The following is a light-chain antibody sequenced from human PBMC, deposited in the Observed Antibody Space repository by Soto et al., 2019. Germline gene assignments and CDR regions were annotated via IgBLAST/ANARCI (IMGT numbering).Light chain of an antibody. CDR2: EVS. V-gene: IGLV2-8*01. CDR1: SSDIGAYDY. J-gene: IGLJ2*01. CDR3: SSYAGNNNLGL. Sequence: QSVLTQPPSASGSPGQSVTISCTGTSSDIGAYDYVSWYQQYPGKAPRLIIYEVSHRPSGVPDRFSGSKSGNTASLTVSGLQAEDEADYYCSSYAGNNNLGLFGGGTKLTVL.